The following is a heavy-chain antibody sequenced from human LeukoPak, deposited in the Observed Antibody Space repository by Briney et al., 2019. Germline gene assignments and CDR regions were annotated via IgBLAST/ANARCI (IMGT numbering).Heavy chain of an antibody. CDR1: GGSVHSGGYY. CDR2: IFNSGST. J-gene: IGHJ2*01. CDR3: AREEGPYWYFDL. V-gene: IGHV4-31*03. Sequence: PSETLSLTCTVSGGSVHSGGYYWSWIRQHPGKGLEWAGYIFNSGSTYYNPSLRSRVTISVDTSKNQFSLKLSSVTAADTAVYYCAREEGPYWYFDLWGRGTLVTVSS.